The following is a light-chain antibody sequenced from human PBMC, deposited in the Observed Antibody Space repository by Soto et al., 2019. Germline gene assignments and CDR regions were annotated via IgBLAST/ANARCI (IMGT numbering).Light chain of an antibody. J-gene: IGKJ5*01. V-gene: IGKV3D-15*01. CDR2: GAS. Sequence: EIMMTQSPATLCVSPGGRAALTCRASQSVSSNLAWYQQKPGQAPRLLIYGASTRATGIPVRFSGSGSDSDFTLTISSLEPEDFAVYYCQQRSYPITFGQGTRLEI. CDR3: QQRSYPIT. CDR1: QSVSSN.